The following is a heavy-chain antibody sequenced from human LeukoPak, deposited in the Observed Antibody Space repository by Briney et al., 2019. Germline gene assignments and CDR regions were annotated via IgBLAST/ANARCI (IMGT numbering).Heavy chain of an antibody. CDR2: VYHIGTT. Sequence: SETLSLTCTVSGGSIKSPTSYWSWIRQPPGKGLEWIGNVYHIGTTSYNSSLKSRVSISVDTSKNQFSLGMASVTPEDTALYYCARNTTSSPWFDPWGQGTPVIVSS. J-gene: IGHJ5*02. V-gene: IGHV4-61*01. D-gene: IGHD6-6*01. CDR3: ARNTTSSPWFDP. CDR1: GGSIKSPTSY.